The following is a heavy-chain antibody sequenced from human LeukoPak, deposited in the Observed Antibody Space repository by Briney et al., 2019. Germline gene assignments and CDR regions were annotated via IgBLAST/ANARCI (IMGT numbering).Heavy chain of an antibody. J-gene: IGHJ4*02. V-gene: IGHV7-4-1*02. Sequence: ASVKVSCKASGYTFTSSALNWVRQAPGQGLEWMGWINTNTGNPTYAQGFTGRFVFSLDTSVSTAYLHISSLEAEDTAMYYCATDLKKGDSGCFDYWGQGTLVTVSS. CDR2: INTNTGNP. CDR3: ATDLKKGDSGCFDY. CDR1: GYTFTSSA. D-gene: IGHD6-19*01.